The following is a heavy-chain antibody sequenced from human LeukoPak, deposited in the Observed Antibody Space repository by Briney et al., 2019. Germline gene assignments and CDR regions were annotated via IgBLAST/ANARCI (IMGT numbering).Heavy chain of an antibody. D-gene: IGHD6-6*01. CDR3: ARGRIAAPRFYYNYMDV. J-gene: IGHJ6*03. V-gene: IGHV4-34*01. CDR2: INHSGST. Sequence: SETLSLTCAVYGGSFSGYYWSWIRQPPGMGLEWIGEINHSGSTNYNPSLKSRVTISVDTSKNQFSLKLSSVTAADTAVYYCARGRIAAPRFYYNYMDVWGKGTTVTVSS. CDR1: GGSFSGYY.